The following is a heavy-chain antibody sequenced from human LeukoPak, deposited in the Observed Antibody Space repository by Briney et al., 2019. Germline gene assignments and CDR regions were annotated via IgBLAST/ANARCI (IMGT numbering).Heavy chain of an antibody. J-gene: IGHJ4*02. Sequence: GASVKVSCKASGYTFTAYYIHWVRQAPGQGLEWMGWNNPNSGDTKYTQKFQGRVTMTRDTSIRIAYMELSSLTSDDTAVYYCAREEDYYGSESSDHFDYWGQGTLVTVSS. V-gene: IGHV1-2*02. D-gene: IGHD3-10*01. CDR2: NNPNSGDT. CDR3: AREEDYYGSESSDHFDY. CDR1: GYTFTAYY.